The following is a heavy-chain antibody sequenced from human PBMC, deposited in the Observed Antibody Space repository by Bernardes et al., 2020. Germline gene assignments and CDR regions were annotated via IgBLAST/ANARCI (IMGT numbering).Heavy chain of an antibody. CDR3: AKDIEAYCGGDCSLAP. Sequence: GGSLRLSRAASGFTFNNSTMHWVRQVPGKGLAWVSLISRDGSSTYYADSVKGRFTISRDNSKNSLYLQMNSLRTEDTALYYCAKDIEAYCGGDCSLAPWGQGTLVTVSS. D-gene: IGHD2-21*01. V-gene: IGHV3-43*01. CDR2: ISRDGSST. J-gene: IGHJ5*02. CDR1: GFTFNNST.